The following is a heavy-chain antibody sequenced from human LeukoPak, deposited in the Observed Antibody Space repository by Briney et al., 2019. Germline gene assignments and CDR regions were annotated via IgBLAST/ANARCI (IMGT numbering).Heavy chain of an antibody. J-gene: IGHJ4*02. D-gene: IGHD4-17*01. V-gene: IGHV3-64*01. Sequence: GGSLRLSCAASGFTFSNYPMHWVRQAPGKGLEYVSAITTNGDTTYYANSVKGRFTISRDNSKNTLFLQMGSLRAEDMAVYYCARGFSSVTTVFDYWGQGTLVTVSS. CDR1: GFTFSNYP. CDR2: ITTNGDTT. CDR3: ARGFSSVTTVFDY.